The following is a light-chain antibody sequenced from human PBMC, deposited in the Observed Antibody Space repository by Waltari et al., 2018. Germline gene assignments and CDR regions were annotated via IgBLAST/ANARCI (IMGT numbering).Light chain of an antibody. J-gene: IGKJ2*01. V-gene: IGKV2-28*01. Sequence: EIVMTQSPLSLPVTPGEPASIPCRSRQSLLYSNGSNYLDWYLQRPGQAPQLLIYLGSSRASGVPDRFSGSGSGTDCTLKISRVEAEDVGVYFCMQSLQALRTYGQGTRLEIK. CDR2: LGS. CDR3: MQSLQALRT. CDR1: QSLLYSNGSNY.